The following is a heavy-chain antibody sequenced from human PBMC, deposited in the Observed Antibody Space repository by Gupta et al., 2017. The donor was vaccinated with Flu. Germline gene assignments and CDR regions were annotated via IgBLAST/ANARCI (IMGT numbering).Heavy chain of an antibody. D-gene: IGHD2-15*01. J-gene: IGHJ4*02. CDR2: MNPNSGHT. CDR3: ARGAGDSL. V-gene: IGHV1-8*01. Sequence: INWVRQATGQGLEWMGWMNPNSGHTGYEERFQGKVTMTRDIAMSTAYLELNSLTSEDTAVYFCARGAGDSLWGQGTLVTVSS.